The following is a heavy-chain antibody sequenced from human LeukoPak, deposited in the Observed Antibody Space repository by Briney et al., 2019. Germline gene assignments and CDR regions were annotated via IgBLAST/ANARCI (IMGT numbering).Heavy chain of an antibody. CDR3: AKDRGLFGVVALDF. CDR1: GFTFSSSG. V-gene: IGHV3-30*02. CDR2: IRYDGSNK. J-gene: IGHJ4*02. Sequence: GGSLRLSWAPCGFTFSSSGMPWVRQATGKRLEWVAFIRYDGSNKYYADSVKGRFTISRDNSKNTLYLQMNSLRAEYTALYYCAKDRGLFGVVALDFWGQGNPVTVSS. D-gene: IGHD3-3*01.